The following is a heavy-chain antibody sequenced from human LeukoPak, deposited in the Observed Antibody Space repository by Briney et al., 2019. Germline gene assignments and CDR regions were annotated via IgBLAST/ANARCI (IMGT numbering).Heavy chain of an antibody. V-gene: IGHV3-15*01. Sequence: GGSLRLSGAASGFTFSNAWMSWVRQAPGKGLEWVGRIKSKTDGGTTDYAAPVKGRFTISRDDSKNTLYLQMNSLKTEDTAVYYCTTERFLEWDNWFDPWGQGTLVTVSS. D-gene: IGHD3-3*01. CDR3: TTERFLEWDNWFDP. J-gene: IGHJ5*02. CDR2: IKSKTDGGTT. CDR1: GFTFSNAW.